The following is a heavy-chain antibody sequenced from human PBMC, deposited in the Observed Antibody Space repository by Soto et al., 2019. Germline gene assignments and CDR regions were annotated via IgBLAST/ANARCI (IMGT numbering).Heavy chain of an antibody. V-gene: IGHV4-59*01. CDR3: ARVPYFYYGMDV. Sequence: TLSLTCTVSRGSITSNYWSWIRQPPGKGLEWIGYIYSSGSTKYNPSLKSRVTISLDTSKNHFSLRLSSVTAADTAVYYCARVPYFYYGMDVWGQGTMVTVSS. CDR1: RGSITSNY. J-gene: IGHJ6*02. CDR2: IYSSGST.